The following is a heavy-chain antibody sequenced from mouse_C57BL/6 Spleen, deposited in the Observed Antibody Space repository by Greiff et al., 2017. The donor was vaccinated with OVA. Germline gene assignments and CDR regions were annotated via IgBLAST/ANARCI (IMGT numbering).Heavy chain of an antibody. D-gene: IGHD1-1*02. CDR1: GFTFSDYG. V-gene: IGHV5-17*01. CDR2: ISSGSSTI. CDR3: ARKPYGAKDY. Sequence: EVHLVESGGGLVKPGGSLKLSCAASGFTFSDYGMHWVRQAPAQGLEWVAYISSGSSTIYYADTVKGRFTLSRDKAKNTLFLQMNSLRSEDTAMYYCARKPYGAKDYWGQGTSVTVSS. J-gene: IGHJ4*01.